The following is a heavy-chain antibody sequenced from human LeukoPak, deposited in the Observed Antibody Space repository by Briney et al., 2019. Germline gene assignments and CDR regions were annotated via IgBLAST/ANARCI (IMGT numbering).Heavy chain of an antibody. V-gene: IGHV1-69*05. J-gene: IGHJ4*02. CDR1: GGTFSSYA. CDR3: ARDTIAAAGGYFDY. CDR2: IIPIFGTA. D-gene: IGHD6-13*01. Sequence: GASVKVSCKASGGTFSSYAISWVRQAPGQGLEWLGRIIPIFGTANYAQKFQGRVTITTDESTSTAYMELSSLRSEDTAVYYCARDTIAAAGGYFDYWGQGTLVTVSS.